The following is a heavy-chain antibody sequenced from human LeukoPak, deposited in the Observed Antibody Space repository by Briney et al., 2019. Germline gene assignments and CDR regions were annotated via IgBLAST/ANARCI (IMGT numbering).Heavy chain of an antibody. V-gene: IGHV3-23*01. Sequence: GGSLRLSCAASGFTFSSYAMTWVRRAPGKGLEWVSVISDDGGSTYYADSVKGRFTISRDNSKNTLYLQMNSLRAEDTAVYYCAPTCSGGTCYLFDYWGQGTLVTVSS. CDR2: ISDDGGST. D-gene: IGHD2-15*01. CDR3: APTCSGGTCYLFDY. J-gene: IGHJ4*02. CDR1: GFTFSSYA.